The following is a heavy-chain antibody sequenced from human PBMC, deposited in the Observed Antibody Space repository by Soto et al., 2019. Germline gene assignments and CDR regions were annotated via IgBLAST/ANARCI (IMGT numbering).Heavy chain of an antibody. CDR1: GFLFNSYP. Sequence: GGSLRVSWAASGFLFNSYPMNWVRQAPGKGLEWVSSISSSSSYIYYADSVKGRFTISRDNAKNSLYLQMNSLRAEDTAVYYCARDPSTYCGGDCYPDYWGQGTLVTVSS. J-gene: IGHJ4*02. CDR3: ARDPSTYCGGDCYPDY. V-gene: IGHV3-21*01. D-gene: IGHD2-21*02. CDR2: ISSSSSYI.